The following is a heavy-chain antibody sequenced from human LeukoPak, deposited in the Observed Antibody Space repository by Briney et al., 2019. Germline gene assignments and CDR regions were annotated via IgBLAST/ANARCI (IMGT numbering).Heavy chain of an antibody. D-gene: IGHD3-3*01. CDR2: ISYDGSNK. Sequence: GGSLRLSCAASGFTFSSYAMHWVRQAPGKGLEWVVVISYDGSNKYYADSVKGRFTISRDNSKNTLYLQMNSRRAEATAVYYCACLRFLEWFDAFDIWGQGTMVTVSS. V-gene: IGHV3-30*01. J-gene: IGHJ3*02. CDR3: ACLRFLEWFDAFDI. CDR1: GFTFSSYA.